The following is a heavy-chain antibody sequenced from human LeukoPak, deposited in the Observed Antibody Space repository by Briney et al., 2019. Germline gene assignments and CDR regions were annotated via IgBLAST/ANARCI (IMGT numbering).Heavy chain of an antibody. V-gene: IGHV1-69*13. CDR2: IIPIIGTA. J-gene: IGHJ4*02. CDR3: ATTRRRNYDFWSGYYGFLYY. Sequence: SVKVSCKASGGTFSSYAISWVRQAPGRGGEWMGEIIPIIGTANYAQKFQGRVTITADESSSLAYMELSSLRSEDTAVYYCATTRRRNYDFWSGYYGFLYYWGQGTLVTVSS. CDR1: GGTFSSYA. D-gene: IGHD3-3*01.